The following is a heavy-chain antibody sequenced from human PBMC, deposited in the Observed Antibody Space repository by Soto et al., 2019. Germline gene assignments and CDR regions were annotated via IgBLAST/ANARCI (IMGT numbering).Heavy chain of an antibody. CDR2: VHSTGNT. CDR1: GDSINTFSYF. V-gene: IGHV4-31*03. J-gene: IGHJ4*02. Sequence: QVQLRESGPGLVEPSQTLSLTCTVSGDSINTFSYFWSWIRQHPQKGLEWIGYVHSTGNTYYNPSLESRVTISIDTSENKFSLDLDSLTAADTAVYYCARRGTYYFDYWGQGIRVTVSS. D-gene: IGHD5-12*01. CDR3: ARRGTYYFDY.